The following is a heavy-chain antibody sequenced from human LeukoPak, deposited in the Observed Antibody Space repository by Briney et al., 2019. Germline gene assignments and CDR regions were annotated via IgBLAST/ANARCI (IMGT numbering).Heavy chain of an antibody. CDR1: GFTFSSYA. J-gene: IGHJ4*02. CDR2: IRVGGET. D-gene: IGHD1-7*01. CDR3: AKGTRDAGYYFDY. V-gene: IGHV3-23*01. Sequence: GGSLRLSCAASGFTFSSYAMSWVRQAPGKGLEWVSAIRVGGETHYSDSVKGRFTISRDNSGNVLYLEMSGLRAEDTAVYYCAKGTRDAGYYFDYWGQGTLVTVSS.